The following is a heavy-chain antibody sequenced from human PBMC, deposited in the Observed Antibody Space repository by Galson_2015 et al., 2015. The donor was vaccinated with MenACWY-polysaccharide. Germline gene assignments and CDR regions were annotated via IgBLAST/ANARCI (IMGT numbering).Heavy chain of an antibody. Sequence: SLRLSCAASGFTFSSYGMSWVRQALGKGLEWVSTVTGGGAVTYYADSVKGRFTISRDNSKNTLYLEMNSLRAEDTAVYYCAKTSSSSWSELDYWGQGTLVTVSS. V-gene: IGHV3-23*01. CDR2: VTGGGAVT. J-gene: IGHJ4*02. D-gene: IGHD6-13*01. CDR3: AKTSSSSWSELDY. CDR1: GFTFSSYG.